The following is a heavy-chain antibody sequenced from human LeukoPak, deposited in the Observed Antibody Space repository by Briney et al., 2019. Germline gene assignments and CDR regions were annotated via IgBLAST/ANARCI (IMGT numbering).Heavy chain of an antibody. Sequence: GGSLRLSCAASGFTFSSYSMNWVRQAPGKGLEWVSYISSSSSTIYYADSVKGRFTISRDNAKNSLYLQMNSLRAEDTAVYFCARDYYDFAKGFDLWGQGTTVTVSS. V-gene: IGHV3-48*04. D-gene: IGHD3/OR15-3a*01. CDR3: ARDYYDFAKGFDL. CDR1: GFTFSSYS. J-gene: IGHJ6*02. CDR2: ISSSSSTI.